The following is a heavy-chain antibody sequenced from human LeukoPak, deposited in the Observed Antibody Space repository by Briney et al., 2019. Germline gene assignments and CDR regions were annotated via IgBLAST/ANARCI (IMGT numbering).Heavy chain of an antibody. Sequence: GGSLRLSCAASGFTFSSYSMNWVRQAPGKGLEWVSSISSSSSYIYYADSVKGRFTISRDNAKNSLYLQMNSLRAEDTAAYYCARVEYSSSSHAFDIWGQGTMVTVSS. CDR2: ISSSSSYI. J-gene: IGHJ3*02. V-gene: IGHV3-21*01. CDR3: ARVEYSSSSHAFDI. CDR1: GFTFSSYS. D-gene: IGHD6-6*01.